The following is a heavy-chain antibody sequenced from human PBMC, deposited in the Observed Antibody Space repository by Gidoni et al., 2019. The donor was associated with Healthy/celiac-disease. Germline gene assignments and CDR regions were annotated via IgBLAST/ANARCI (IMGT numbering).Heavy chain of an antibody. V-gene: IGHV3-9*01. CDR3: AKDRSHTVDSSSPDY. D-gene: IGHD6-6*01. J-gene: IGHJ4*02. CDR1: GFTFDDYA. Sequence: EVQLVESGGGLVQPGRSLRLSCAASGFTFDDYAMHWVRQAPGKGLEWVSGISWNSGSIGYADSVKGRFTISRDNAKNSLYLQMNSLRAEDTALYYCAKDRSHTVDSSSPDYWGQGTLVTVSS. CDR2: ISWNSGSI.